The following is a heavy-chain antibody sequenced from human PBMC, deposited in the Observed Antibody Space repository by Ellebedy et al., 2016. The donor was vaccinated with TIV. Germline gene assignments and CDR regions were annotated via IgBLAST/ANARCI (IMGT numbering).Heavy chain of an antibody. D-gene: IGHD1-26*01. CDR2: IRQEGDEI. V-gene: IGHV3-7*01. J-gene: IGHJ5*02. CDR1: GFNFRSYW. CDR3: ARRASYGHYAVQVKPWFDP. Sequence: GESLKISCAASGFNFRSYWMTWVRQAPGKGLEWVAKIRQEGDEIYYVESVKGRFTISRDNAKTSLFHQMNSLRVEDTAVYYCARRASYGHYAVQVKPWFDPWGQGNLVTVSS.